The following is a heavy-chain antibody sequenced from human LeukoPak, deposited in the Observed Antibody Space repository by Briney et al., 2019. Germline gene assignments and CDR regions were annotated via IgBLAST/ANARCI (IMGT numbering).Heavy chain of an antibody. J-gene: IGHJ6*03. V-gene: IGHV3-30*02. CDR3: AKDRCSNGIGCYYYYMDV. Sequence: PGGSLRLSCAASGFSFTSYGMHWVRQAPGKGLEWVAYIQYDGSNQQYADSVKGRFSISRDSSKNILNLQMSSLRGDDTAVYYCAKDRCSNGIGCYYYYMDVWGKGTTVTIYS. CDR1: GFSFTSYG. CDR2: IQYDGSNQ. D-gene: IGHD2-8*01.